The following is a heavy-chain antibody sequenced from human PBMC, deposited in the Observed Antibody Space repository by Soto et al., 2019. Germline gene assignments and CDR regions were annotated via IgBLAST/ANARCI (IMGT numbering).Heavy chain of an antibody. J-gene: IGHJ4*02. CDR3: AQSGNSGSYHLDDY. Sequence: SETLSLTCAVSGGSISSSNWWSWVRQPPGKGLEWIGEIYHSGSTNYNPSLKSRVTISVDKSKNQFSLKLSSVTAADTAVYYCAQSGNSGSYHLDDYWGQGTLVTVSS. CDR2: IYHSGST. CDR1: GGSISSSNW. V-gene: IGHV4-4*02. D-gene: IGHD1-26*01.